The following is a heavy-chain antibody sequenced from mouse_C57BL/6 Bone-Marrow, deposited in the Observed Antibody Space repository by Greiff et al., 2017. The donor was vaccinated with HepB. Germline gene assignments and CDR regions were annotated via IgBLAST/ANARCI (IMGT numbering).Heavy chain of an antibody. CDR3: ATYYSNPWFAC. CDR2: IDPSDSET. V-gene: IGHV1-52*01. J-gene: IGHJ3*01. CDR1: GYTFTSYW. Sequence: QVQLKQPGAELVRPGSSVKLSCKASGYTFTSYWMHWVKQRPIQGLEWIGNIDPSDSETHYNQKFKDKATLTVDKSSSTAYMQLSSLTSEDSAVYYCATYYSNPWFACWGQGTLVTVSA. D-gene: IGHD2-5*01.